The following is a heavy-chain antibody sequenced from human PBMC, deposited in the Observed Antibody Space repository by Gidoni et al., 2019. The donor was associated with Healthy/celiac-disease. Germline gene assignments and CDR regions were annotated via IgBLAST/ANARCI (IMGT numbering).Heavy chain of an antibody. V-gene: IGHV3-30*18. CDR1: GFTFSSYG. J-gene: IGHJ6*02. CDR2: ISYDGSNK. CDR3: AKDLKGIGYQLLRPYYYYGMDV. Sequence: QVQLVESGGGVVQPGRSLRLSCAASGFTFSSYGMHWVRQAPGKGLEWVAVISYDGSNKYYADSVKGRFTISRDNSKNTLYLQMNSLRAEDTAVYYCAKDLKGIGYQLLRPYYYYGMDVWGQGTTVTVSS. D-gene: IGHD2-2*01.